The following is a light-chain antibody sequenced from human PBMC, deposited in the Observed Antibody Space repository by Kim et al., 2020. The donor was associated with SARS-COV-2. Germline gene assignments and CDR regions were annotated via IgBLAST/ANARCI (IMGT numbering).Light chain of an antibody. CDR2: QDS. CDR3: QAWDSSTYV. V-gene: IGLV3-1*01. CDR1: KLGDKY. Sequence: SGSPGPTASITCSGDKLGDKYACWYQQKPGQSPVLVIYQDSKRPSGIPERFSGSNSGNTATLTISGTQAMDEADYYCQAWDSSTYVFGTGTKVTVL. J-gene: IGLJ1*01.